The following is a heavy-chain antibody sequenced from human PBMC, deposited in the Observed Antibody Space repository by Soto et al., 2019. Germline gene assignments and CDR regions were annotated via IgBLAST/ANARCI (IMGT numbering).Heavy chain of an antibody. CDR1: GFTFSSYA. CDR2: ISYDGSNK. Sequence: GSLRLSCAASGFTFSSYAMHWVRQAPGKGLEWVAVISYDGSNKYYADSVKGRFTISRDNSKNTLYLQMNSLRAEDTAVYYCARPLWRNDYNWGYFDLWGSGTRVTVSS. J-gene: IGHJ2*01. D-gene: IGHD4-4*01. V-gene: IGHV3-30-3*01. CDR3: ARPLWRNDYNWGYFDL.